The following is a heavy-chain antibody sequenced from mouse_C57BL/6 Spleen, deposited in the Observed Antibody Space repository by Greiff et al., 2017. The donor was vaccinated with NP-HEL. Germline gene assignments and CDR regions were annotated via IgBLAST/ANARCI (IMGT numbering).Heavy chain of an antibody. CDR1: GFTFSDYG. Sequence: EVHLVESGGGLVKPGGSLKLSCAASGFTFSDYGMHWVRQAPEKGLEWVAYISSGSSTIYYADTVKGRFTISRDNAKNTLFLQMTSLRSEDTAMYYCAGGNYDAMDYWGQGTSVTVSS. D-gene: IGHD2-1*01. CDR2: ISSGSSTI. J-gene: IGHJ4*01. CDR3: AGGNYDAMDY. V-gene: IGHV5-17*01.